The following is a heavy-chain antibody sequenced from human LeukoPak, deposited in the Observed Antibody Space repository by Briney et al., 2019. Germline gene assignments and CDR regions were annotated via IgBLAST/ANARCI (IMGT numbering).Heavy chain of an antibody. V-gene: IGHV3-48*02. CDR3: ARDYDWAFDF. J-gene: IGHJ4*02. CDR2: INHNAEAI. Sequence: GGSLRLSCAASGFPFGSYVMSWVRQAPGKGLEWIAYINHNAEAIYYPDFVKGRFIISRDNAEKSLFLQMNDLRDEDTAVYYCARDYDWAFDFWGQGTRVTVSS. CDR1: GFPFGSYV. D-gene: IGHD3-9*01.